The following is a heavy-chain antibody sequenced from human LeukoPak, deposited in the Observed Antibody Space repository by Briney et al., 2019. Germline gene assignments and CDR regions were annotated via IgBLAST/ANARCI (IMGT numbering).Heavy chain of an antibody. J-gene: IGHJ6*03. CDR2: IYYSGST. Sequence: ASETLSLTCTASGGSISSYYWSWIRQPPGKGLEWIGYIYYSGSTNYNPSLKSRVTISVDTSKNQFSLKLSSVTAADTAVYYCARGIMAVAGTGYYYYMDVWGKGTTVTISS. CDR3: ARGIMAVAGTGYYYYMDV. V-gene: IGHV4-59*01. CDR1: GGSISSYY. D-gene: IGHD6-19*01.